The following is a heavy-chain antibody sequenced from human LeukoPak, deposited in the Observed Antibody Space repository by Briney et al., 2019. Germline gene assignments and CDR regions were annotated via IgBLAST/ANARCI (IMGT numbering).Heavy chain of an antibody. D-gene: IGHD2-2*01. Sequence: GGSLRLSCAASGFTFSDYGIHWVRQAPGKGLEWVALIWFDGSDKSYAASVKGRFTISRDNSKNTLYLQMNILRAEDTAVYYCARDGGYCRSTGCEDVNWFDPWGQGTLVTVSS. CDR3: ARDGGYCRSTGCEDVNWFDP. J-gene: IGHJ5*02. CDR2: IWFDGSDK. V-gene: IGHV3-33*01. CDR1: GFTFSDYG.